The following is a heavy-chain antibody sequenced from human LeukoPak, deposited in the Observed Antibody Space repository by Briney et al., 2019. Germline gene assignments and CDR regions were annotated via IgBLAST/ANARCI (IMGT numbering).Heavy chain of an antibody. CDR2: ISSSSSYI. D-gene: IGHD5-18*01. Sequence: GGSLRLSCAASGFTFSSYSMNWVRQAPGKGLEWVSSISSSSSYIYYADSVKGRFTISRDNAKNSLYLQMNSLRAEDTAVYYCAKGSGRGYSYGLEYWGQGTLVTVSS. V-gene: IGHV3-21*04. J-gene: IGHJ4*02. CDR1: GFTFSSYS. CDR3: AKGSGRGYSYGLEY.